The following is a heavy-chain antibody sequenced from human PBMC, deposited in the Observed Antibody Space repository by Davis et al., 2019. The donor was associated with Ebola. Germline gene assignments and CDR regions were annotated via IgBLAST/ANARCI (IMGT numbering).Heavy chain of an antibody. CDR1: GFTFSSYG. D-gene: IGHD2-8*01. Sequence: PGGSLRLSCAASGFTFSSYGMHWVRQAPGKGLEWVAVIWYDGSNKYYADSVKGRFTISRDNSKNTLYLQMNSLRAEDTAVYYCARDGRAMVYAPLNFDYWGQGTLVTVSS. J-gene: IGHJ4*02. CDR2: IWYDGSNK. CDR3: ARDGRAMVYAPLNFDY. V-gene: IGHV3-33*01.